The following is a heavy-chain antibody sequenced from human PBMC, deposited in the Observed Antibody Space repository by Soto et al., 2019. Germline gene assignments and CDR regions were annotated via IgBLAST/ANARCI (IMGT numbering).Heavy chain of an antibody. V-gene: IGHV2-5*02. D-gene: IGHD5-12*01. CDR1: GFSLTRGVG. CDR3: AHIDPEIVTVGGHGGFDY. Sequence: KESGPTLVRPPQTLTLTCTFSGFSLTRGVGVGWIRQPPGKALEWLALIYWDDDKRYSPSLQNRLTITKDTSKNQVVLTMTNVGPVDTATYFCAHIDPEIVTVGGHGGFDYWGQGTLVTVSS. CDR2: IYWDDDK. J-gene: IGHJ4*02.